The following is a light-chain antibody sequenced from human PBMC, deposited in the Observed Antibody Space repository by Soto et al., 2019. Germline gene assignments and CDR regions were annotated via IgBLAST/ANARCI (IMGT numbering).Light chain of an antibody. J-gene: IGLJ1*01. CDR3: SSYTRISTFPYV. V-gene: IGLV2-14*01. CDR1: SSDVGGYNY. Sequence: QSALTQPASVSGSPGQSITISCIGTSSDVGGYNYVSWYQQHPGKAPKLMIYEVTNRPSGVSNRFSGSKSGNTASLTISGLQAEDEADYSCSSYTRISTFPYVFGTGTKGTV. CDR2: EVT.